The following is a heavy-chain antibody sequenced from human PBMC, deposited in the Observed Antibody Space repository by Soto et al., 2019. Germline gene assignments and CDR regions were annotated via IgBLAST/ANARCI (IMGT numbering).Heavy chain of an antibody. V-gene: IGHV1-69*01. CDR3: ARDRVGRQWLVWGTFDY. CDR2: IIPIFGTA. Sequence: QVQLVQSGAEVKKPGSSVRVSCKASGGTFSTFGLSWVRLAPGHGLEWMGGIIPIFGTATYAQKFKGRVTITADESTNTGDRDLSSLRSEDTALYYCARDRVGRQWLVWGTFDYWGQGTLVIVSS. CDR1: GGTFSTFG. J-gene: IGHJ4*02. D-gene: IGHD6-19*01.